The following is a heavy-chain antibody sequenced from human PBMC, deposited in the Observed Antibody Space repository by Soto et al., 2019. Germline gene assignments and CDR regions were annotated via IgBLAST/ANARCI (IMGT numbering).Heavy chain of an antibody. Sequence: QVQLQESGPGLVKSSQTLSLTCTVSGGSISSGGYYWSWIRQHPGKGLEWIGYIYYSGSTYYNPSLKSRVTISVDTAKNQFSLKLSSVTAADTAVYYCARFWRGPAAIYYYYGMDVWGQGTTVTVSS. J-gene: IGHJ6*02. V-gene: IGHV4-31*03. CDR3: ARFWRGPAAIYYYYGMDV. D-gene: IGHD2-2*01. CDR2: IYYSGST. CDR1: GGSISSGGYY.